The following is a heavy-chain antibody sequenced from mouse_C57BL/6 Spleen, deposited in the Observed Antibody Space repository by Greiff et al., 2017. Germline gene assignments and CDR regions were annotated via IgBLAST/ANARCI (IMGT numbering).Heavy chain of an antibody. J-gene: IGHJ2*01. D-gene: IGHD2-3*01. Sequence: VQLQQPGTELVKPGASVKLSCKASGYTFTSYWMHWVKQRPGQGLEWIGNINPSNGGTNYNEKFKSKATLTVDKSSSTAYMQLSSLTSKDSAVYYCAREGYDGYYDFDYWGQGTTLTVSS. V-gene: IGHV1-53*01. CDR2: INPSNGGT. CDR1: GYTFTSYW. CDR3: AREGYDGYYDFDY.